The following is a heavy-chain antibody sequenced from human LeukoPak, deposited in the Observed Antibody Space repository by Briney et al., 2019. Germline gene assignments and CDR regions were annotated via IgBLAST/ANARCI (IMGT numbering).Heavy chain of an antibody. V-gene: IGHV2-70*01. CDR1: GFSLSTSGMC. CDR3: ARTLYYGSGSYYNQFGAFDI. J-gene: IGHJ3*02. D-gene: IGHD3-10*01. CDR2: IDWDDDK. Sequence: ASGPTLVNPTQTLTLTCTFSGFSLSTSGMCVSWIRQPPGKALEWLALIDWDDDKYYSTSLKTRLTISKDTSKNQVVLIMTNMDPVDTATYYCARTLYYGSGSYYNQFGAFDIWGQGTMVTVSS.